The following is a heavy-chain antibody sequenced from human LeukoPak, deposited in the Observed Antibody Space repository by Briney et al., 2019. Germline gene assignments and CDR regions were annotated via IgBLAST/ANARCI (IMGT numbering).Heavy chain of an antibody. CDR2: IYHSGST. CDR3: ARDGYSSSDY. D-gene: IGHD6-13*01. CDR1: GVSLSSGGYY. J-gene: IGHJ4*02. V-gene: IGHV4-30-2*01. Sequence: SETLSLTCTVSGVSLSSGGYYWSWIRQPPGKGLEWIGYIYHSGSTYYNPSLKSRVTISVDRSKNQFSLKLSSVTAADTAVYYCARDGYSSSDYWGQGTLVTVSS.